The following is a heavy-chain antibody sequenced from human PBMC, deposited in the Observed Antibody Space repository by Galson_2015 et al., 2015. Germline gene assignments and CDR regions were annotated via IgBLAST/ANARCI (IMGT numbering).Heavy chain of an antibody. CDR1: GDSVSSNSGA. D-gene: IGHD2-2*01. Sequence: CAISGDSVSSNSGAWNWIRQSPSRGLEWLGRTYYRSKWYNDYAASVRSRISISPDIFKNQFSLQLNSVTPEDTAVYYCASTSPYCSSTSCYRNAFDMWGQETMVTVSS. J-gene: IGHJ3*02. V-gene: IGHV6-1*01. CDR2: TYYRSKWYN. CDR3: ASTSPYCSSTSCYRNAFDM.